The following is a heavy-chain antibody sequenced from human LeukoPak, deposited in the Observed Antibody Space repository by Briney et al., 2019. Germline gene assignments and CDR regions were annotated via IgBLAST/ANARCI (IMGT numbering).Heavy chain of an antibody. Sequence: GGSLRLSCAASGFTFNNYAMSWVRQAPGKGLEWVSTVSGSGAIAYYTDSDKGRFTISRDNSKNTLYLQMSSLTANDTAVYYCAKDRSIGTYYTFDSWGQGTLVTVSS. CDR1: GFTFNNYA. CDR2: VSGSGAIA. V-gene: IGHV3-23*01. D-gene: IGHD1-26*01. J-gene: IGHJ4*02. CDR3: AKDRSIGTYYTFDS.